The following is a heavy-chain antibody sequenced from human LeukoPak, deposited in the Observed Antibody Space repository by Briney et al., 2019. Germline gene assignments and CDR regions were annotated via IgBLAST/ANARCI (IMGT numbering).Heavy chain of an antibody. D-gene: IGHD6-13*01. CDR1: GFTFSSYS. CDR3: ASFIAAAGYPI. CDR2: ISSSSSYI. Sequence: GGSLRLSCAASGFTFSSYSMNWVRQAPGKGLEWVSSISSSSSYIYYADSVKGRFTISRDSAKNSLYLQMNSLRAEDTAVYYCASFIAAAGYPIWGQGTLVTVSS. J-gene: IGHJ4*02. V-gene: IGHV3-21*01.